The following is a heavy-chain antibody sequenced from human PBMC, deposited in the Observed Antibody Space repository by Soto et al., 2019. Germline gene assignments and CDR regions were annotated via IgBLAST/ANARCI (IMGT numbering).Heavy chain of an antibody. J-gene: IGHJ4*02. CDR2: ISWKDDK. CDR3: EHSPWGAAPDY. Sequence: GSGPTLVNPTQTLTLTCTVSGFSLSARGVGVGWFRQPPGKPLEWLAIISWKDDKRYTPSLQSRLTLTKDASKNQVVLTMTDMDPMDTATYSCEHSPWGAAPDYWGPGTLVTVSS. CDR1: GFSLSARGVG. D-gene: IGHD3-16*01. V-gene: IGHV2-5*01.